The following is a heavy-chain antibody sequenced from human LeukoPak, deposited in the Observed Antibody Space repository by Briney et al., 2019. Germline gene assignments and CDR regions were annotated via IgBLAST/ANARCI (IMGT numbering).Heavy chain of an antibody. Sequence: GGSLRLSCTASGFTFSSYSLNWVRQPPGKGLEWVSNIGTSSTTIYYADSVKGRFTISRDNAKNSLYLQMNSLRADDTAVYYCARFAAGGSYYYYMDVWGKGTTVTVSS. J-gene: IGHJ6*03. D-gene: IGHD6-25*01. CDR2: IGTSSTTI. V-gene: IGHV3-48*01. CDR1: GFTFSSYS. CDR3: ARFAAGGSYYYYMDV.